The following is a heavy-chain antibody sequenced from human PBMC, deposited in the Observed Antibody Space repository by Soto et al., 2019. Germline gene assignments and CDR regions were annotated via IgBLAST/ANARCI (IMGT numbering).Heavy chain of an antibody. CDR2: VSFDGSNE. V-gene: IGHV3-30-3*01. Sequence: QLVESGGRGVQPGRSLRLSCAASAFTFSSYAMHWVRQAPGRGLVWVALVSFDGSNEYYADSVKGRFIISRDNSKNMVNLQMKSLRPEDTANYYCSRPIPRWSYHYGMDVWGQGTTVTVSS. CDR1: AFTFSSYA. J-gene: IGHJ6*02. D-gene: IGHD2-15*01. CDR3: SRPIPRWSYHYGMDV.